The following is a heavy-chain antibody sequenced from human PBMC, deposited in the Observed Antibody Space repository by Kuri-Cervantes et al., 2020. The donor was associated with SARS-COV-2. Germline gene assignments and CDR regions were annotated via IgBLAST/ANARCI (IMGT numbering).Heavy chain of an antibody. CDR1: GFTFSSYA. J-gene: IGHJ4*02. CDR2: ISYDGSNK. D-gene: IGHD6-13*01. V-gene: IGHV3-30-3*01. Sequence: GESLKISCAASGFTFSSYAMHWVRQAPGKGLEWVAVISYDGSNKYYADSVKGRFTISRDNSKNTLYLQMNSLRAEDTAAYYCARDPPKHSSSWYRFGVGYFDYWGQGTLVTVSS. CDR3: ARDPPKHSSSWYRFGVGYFDY.